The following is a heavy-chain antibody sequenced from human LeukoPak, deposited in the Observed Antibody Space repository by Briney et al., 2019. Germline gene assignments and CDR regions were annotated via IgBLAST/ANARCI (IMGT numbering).Heavy chain of an antibody. CDR1: GGSFSGYY. CDR2: INHSGST. CDR3: AAGLADTAMVKSWYFDL. J-gene: IGHJ2*01. V-gene: IGHV4-34*01. D-gene: IGHD5-18*01. Sequence: SETLSLTCAVYGGSFSGYYWSWIRQPPGKGLEWIGEINHSGSTNYNPSLKSRVTISVDTSKSQFSLKLSSVTAADTAVYYCAAGLADTAMVKSWYFDLWGRGTLVTVSS.